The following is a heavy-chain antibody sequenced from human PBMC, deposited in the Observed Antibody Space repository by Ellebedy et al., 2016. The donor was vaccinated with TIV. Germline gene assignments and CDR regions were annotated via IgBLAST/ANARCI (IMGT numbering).Heavy chain of an antibody. CDR3: AKDRGSTSPRPLDC. J-gene: IGHJ4*02. Sequence: GESLKISCAASGFTFSSYAMSWVRQAPGKGLEWVSGFGVSGDTTYYADSVKGRFTVSSDNSKNTLYLQTNSLRADDTAVYYCAKDRGSTSPRPLDCWGQGTLVIVSS. CDR2: FGVSGDTT. V-gene: IGHV3-23*01. CDR1: GFTFSSYA. D-gene: IGHD2-2*01.